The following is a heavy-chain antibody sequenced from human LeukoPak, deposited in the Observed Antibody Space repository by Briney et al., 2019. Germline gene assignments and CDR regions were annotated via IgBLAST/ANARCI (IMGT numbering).Heavy chain of an antibody. CDR2: TIGGDGPA. J-gene: IGHJ4*02. CDR3: TWPATVVTVDI. D-gene: IGHD4-23*01. Sequence: GGALRLSCAVSGLIYRDAWLCWVRQAPGKGLGLICRTIGGDGPADYAAPVKGRFTISRDYSKDTMYLHMNSMKSEDNAVYYCTWPATVVTVDIWGQGTLVTVSS. CDR1: GLIYRDAW. V-gene: IGHV3-15*01.